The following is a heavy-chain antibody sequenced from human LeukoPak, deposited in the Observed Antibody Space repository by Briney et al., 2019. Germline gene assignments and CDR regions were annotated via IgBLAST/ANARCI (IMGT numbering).Heavy chain of an antibody. D-gene: IGHD4-11*01. Sequence: SETLSLTCTVSGGSISSYYWSWIRQPAGKGLEWIGRIYTSGSSNYNPSLKSRVTMSVDTSKNQFSLKLSSVTAADTAVYYCARELHYSPNTYYYYMDVWGKGTTVTVSS. CDR2: IYTSGSS. CDR1: GGSISSYY. J-gene: IGHJ6*03. CDR3: ARELHYSPNTYYYYMDV. V-gene: IGHV4-4*07.